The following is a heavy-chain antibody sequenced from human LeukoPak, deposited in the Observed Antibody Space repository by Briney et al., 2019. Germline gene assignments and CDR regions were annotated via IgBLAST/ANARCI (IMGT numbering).Heavy chain of an antibody. CDR2: ISDTSSST. CDR3: AKKGCSSPTCYINW. Sequence: GGSLRLSCAASGFAFSTYAMSWVRQGPGKGLEWVSDISDTSSSTYYADSVKGRFSISRDNSKNTLYLQMNTLRADDSAVYYCAKKGCSSPTCYINWWGQGTLVTVSS. V-gene: IGHV3-23*01. D-gene: IGHD2-2*02. CDR1: GFAFSTYA. J-gene: IGHJ4*02.